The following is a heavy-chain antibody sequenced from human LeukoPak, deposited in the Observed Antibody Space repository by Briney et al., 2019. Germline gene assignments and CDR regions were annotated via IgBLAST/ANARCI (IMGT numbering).Heavy chain of an antibody. J-gene: IGHJ3*02. Sequence: SETLSLTCAVYGGSFSGYYWSWIRQPPGKGLEWIGEINHSGSTNYNPSLKSRVTISVDMSKNQFSLKLSSVTAADTAVYYCARAEQWLVPDAFDIRGQGTMVTVSS. D-gene: IGHD6-19*01. CDR3: ARAEQWLVPDAFDI. CDR1: GGSFSGYY. V-gene: IGHV4-34*01. CDR2: INHSGST.